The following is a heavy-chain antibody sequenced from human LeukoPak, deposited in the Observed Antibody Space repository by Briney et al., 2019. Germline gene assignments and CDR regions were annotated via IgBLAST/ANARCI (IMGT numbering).Heavy chain of an antibody. CDR1: GFTFDDYA. Sequence: PGRSLRLSCAASGFTFDDYAMHWVRQAPGKGLEWVSGISWNSGSIGYADSVKGRFTISRDNAKNSLYLQMNSLRAEDMALYYCAKSDGGVITRGDYAFDIWGQGTMVTVSS. CDR3: AKSDGGVITRGDYAFDI. V-gene: IGHV3-9*03. D-gene: IGHD3-22*01. CDR2: ISWNSGSI. J-gene: IGHJ3*02.